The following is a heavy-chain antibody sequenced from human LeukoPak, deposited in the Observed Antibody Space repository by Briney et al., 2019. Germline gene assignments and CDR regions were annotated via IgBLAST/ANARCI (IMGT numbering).Heavy chain of an antibody. Sequence: SETLSLTCTVSGGSLSSYYWSWIRQPPGKGLEGIGYIYYSGSTNYNPSLKSRVTISVDTSKNQFSLKLSSVTAADTAVYYCARGGSSNLYYYYGMDVWGQGTTVTVSS. D-gene: IGHD6-13*01. CDR3: ARGGSSNLYYYYGMDV. CDR1: GGSLSSYY. V-gene: IGHV4-59*01. J-gene: IGHJ6*02. CDR2: IYYSGST.